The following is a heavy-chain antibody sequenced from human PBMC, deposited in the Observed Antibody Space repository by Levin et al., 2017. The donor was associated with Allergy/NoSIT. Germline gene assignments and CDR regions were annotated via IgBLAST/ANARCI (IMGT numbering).Heavy chain of an antibody. Sequence: GESLKISCAASGFTFSSYGMHWVRQAPGKGLEWVAVIWYDGSNKYYADSVKGRFTISRDNSKNTLYLQMNSLRAEDTAVYYCARDSSSWYFDYWGQGTLVTVSS. V-gene: IGHV3-33*01. CDR1: GFTFSSYG. CDR3: ARDSSSWYFDY. D-gene: IGHD6-13*01. J-gene: IGHJ4*02. CDR2: IWYDGSNK.